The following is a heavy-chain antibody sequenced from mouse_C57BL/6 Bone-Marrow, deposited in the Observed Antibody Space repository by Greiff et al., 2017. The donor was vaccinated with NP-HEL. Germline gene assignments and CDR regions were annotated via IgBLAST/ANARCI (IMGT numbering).Heavy chain of an antibody. D-gene: IGHD1-1*01. CDR3: ARRPYGSSYWYFDV. Sequence: DVHLVESGGDLVKPGGSLKLSCAASGFTFSSYGMSWVRQTPDKRLEWVATISSGGSYTYYPDSVKGRFTISRDNAKNTLYLQMSSLKSEDTAMYYCARRPYGSSYWYFDVWGTGTTVTVSS. CDR2: ISSGGSYT. CDR1: GFTFSSYG. J-gene: IGHJ1*03. V-gene: IGHV5-6*01.